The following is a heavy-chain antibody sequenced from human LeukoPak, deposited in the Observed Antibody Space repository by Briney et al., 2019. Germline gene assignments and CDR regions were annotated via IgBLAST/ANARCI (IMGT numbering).Heavy chain of an antibody. CDR3: AKVGSSSWTVLIGYYYGMDV. CDR1: GFTFSSYG. V-gene: IGHV3-30*02. CDR2: IRYDGSTK. D-gene: IGHD6-13*01. J-gene: IGHJ6*02. Sequence: GGSLRLSCAASGFTFSSYGMQWVREAPGKGLEWVAFIRYDGSTKYYADSVKGRFTISRDNSKNTLYLQMNSLRAEDTAVYYCAKVGSSSWTVLIGYYYGMDVWGQGTTVTVSS.